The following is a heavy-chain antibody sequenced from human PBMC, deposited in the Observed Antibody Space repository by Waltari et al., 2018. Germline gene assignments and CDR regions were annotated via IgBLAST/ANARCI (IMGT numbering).Heavy chain of an antibody. J-gene: IGHJ2*01. D-gene: IGHD4-17*01. V-gene: IGHV3-30*01. CDR2: ISYDGSNK. Sequence: QVQLVESGGGVVQPGRSLRLSCAASGFTFSSYAMPWVRQAPGKGLEWVAVISYDGSNKYYADSVKGRFTISRDNSKNTLYLQMNSLRAEDTAVYYCAREGEDYGDYWYFDLWGRGTLVTVSS. CDR1: GFTFSSYA. CDR3: AREGEDYGDYWYFDL.